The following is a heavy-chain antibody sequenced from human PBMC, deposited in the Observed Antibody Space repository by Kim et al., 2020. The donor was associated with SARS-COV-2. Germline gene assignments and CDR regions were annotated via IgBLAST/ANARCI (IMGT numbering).Heavy chain of an antibody. J-gene: IGHJ3*02. D-gene: IGHD2-2*01. V-gene: IGHV3-30*18. CDR3: AKDLVPAAWAPDAFDI. CDR2: ISYDGSNK. Sequence: GGSLRLSCAASGFTFSSYGMHWVRQAPGKGLEWVAVISYDGSNKYYADSVKGRFTISRDNSKNTLYLQMNSLRAEDTAVYYCAKDLVPAAWAPDAFDIWG. CDR1: GFTFSSYG.